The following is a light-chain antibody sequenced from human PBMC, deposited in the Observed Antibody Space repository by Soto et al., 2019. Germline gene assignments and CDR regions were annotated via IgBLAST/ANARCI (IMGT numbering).Light chain of an antibody. Sequence: DIQMTQSPSTLSASVGDRVTITCRGSQSISSWLAWYQQKPGKAPKLLIYDASSLESGVPSRFSGSGSGTAFTLTISSLQPDDFATYYCQQYNSYSLTFGGGTKVEIK. CDR3: QQYNSYSLT. CDR2: DAS. CDR1: QSISSW. J-gene: IGKJ4*01. V-gene: IGKV1-5*01.